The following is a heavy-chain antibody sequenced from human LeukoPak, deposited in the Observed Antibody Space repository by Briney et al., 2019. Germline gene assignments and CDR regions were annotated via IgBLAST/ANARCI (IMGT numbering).Heavy chain of an antibody. V-gene: IGHV4-59*08. CDR1: GGSISNYY. J-gene: IGHJ4*02. Sequence: SQTLSLTCTVSGGSISNYYWSWIRQPHGEGLGWIGLIYNSVTTHYNPSLKSRVTMSVATSNNQFSLRLSSVTPADTAIYFCARHSGASPHYFDYWGQGALVTVSS. CDR3: ARHSGASPHYFDY. CDR2: IYNSVTT. D-gene: IGHD1-26*01.